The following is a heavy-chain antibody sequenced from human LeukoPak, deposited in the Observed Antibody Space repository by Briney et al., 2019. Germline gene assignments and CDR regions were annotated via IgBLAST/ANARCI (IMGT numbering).Heavy chain of an antibody. D-gene: IGHD1-26*01. V-gene: IGHV1-69*13. CDR2: IIPIFGTA. J-gene: IGHJ5*02. CDR3: ARDPSGANWFDP. CDR1: GYTFATYG. Sequence: GASVKVSCKTSGYTFATYGLTWVRQAPGQGLEWMGGIIPIFGTANYAQKSQGRVTITADESTSTVYMELSSLRSEDTAVYYCARDPSGANWFDPWGQGTLVTVSS.